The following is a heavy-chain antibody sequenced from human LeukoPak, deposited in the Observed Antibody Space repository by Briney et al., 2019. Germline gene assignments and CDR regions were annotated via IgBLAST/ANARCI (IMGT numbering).Heavy chain of an antibody. V-gene: IGHV3-48*03. CDR3: ARDMPEHNDAFDI. CDR2: ISSSGSTI. Sequence: GGSLRLSCAASGFTFSSYEMNWVRQAPGKGLEWVSYISSSGSTIYYADSVKGRFTISRDNAKNSLYLQMNSLRAEDTALYYCARDMPEHNDAFDIWGQGTMVTVSS. J-gene: IGHJ3*02. CDR1: GFTFSSYE. D-gene: IGHD1/OR15-1a*01.